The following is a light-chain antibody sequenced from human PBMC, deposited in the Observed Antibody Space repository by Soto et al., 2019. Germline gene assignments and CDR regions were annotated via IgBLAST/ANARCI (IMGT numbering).Light chain of an antibody. CDR2: DVN. Sequence: QSILTQPASVSGSPGQSITISCTGARNDVDGYDYVTWYQQHPGQAPKLMIYDVNNRPSGVSHRFSGSKSGDTASLTISGLQAEDDADYYCSSYTASAPFYIFGTGTKLTVL. CDR1: RNDVDGYDY. J-gene: IGLJ1*01. CDR3: SSYTASAPFYI. V-gene: IGLV2-14*03.